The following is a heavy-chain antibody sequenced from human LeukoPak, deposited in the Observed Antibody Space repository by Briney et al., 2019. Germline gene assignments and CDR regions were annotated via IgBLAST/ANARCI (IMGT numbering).Heavy chain of an antibody. V-gene: IGHV4-59*01. Sequence: PSETLSLTCTVSGGSISSYYWSWIRQPPGKGLEWIGYIYYSGSTNYNPSLKSRVTISVDTSKNQFSLKLSSVTAADTAVYYCARDPPDYGDYRAFDIWGQGTMVTVSS. CDR2: IYYSGST. D-gene: IGHD4-17*01. CDR3: ARDPPDYGDYRAFDI. J-gene: IGHJ3*02. CDR1: GGSISSYY.